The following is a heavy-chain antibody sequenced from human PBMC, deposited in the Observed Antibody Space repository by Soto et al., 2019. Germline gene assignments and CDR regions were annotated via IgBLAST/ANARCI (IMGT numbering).Heavy chain of an antibody. CDR1: GFTFSDYW. V-gene: IGHV3-7*03. D-gene: IGHD2-2*01. CDR3: VKDGGYCSSSTCYSPRNHYFDS. CDR2: IKFDGSVK. Sequence: PGGSLRLSCEASGFTFSDYWMSWVRQAPGKGPEWEANIKFDGSVKQYVDSVRGRFSISRDNSRNSLFLQMNSLRAGDTAIYYCVKDGGYCSSSTCYSPRNHYFDSWGQGTLVTVSS. J-gene: IGHJ4*02.